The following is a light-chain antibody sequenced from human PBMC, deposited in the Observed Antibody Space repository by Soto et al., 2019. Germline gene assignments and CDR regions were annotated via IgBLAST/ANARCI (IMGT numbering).Light chain of an antibody. CDR2: GAS. J-gene: IGKJ4*01. V-gene: IGKV1-6*02. CDR1: LGIRND. Sequence: AIQLTQSPSALSASVGDRVTITCRASLGIRNDLGWYQQKPGEAPRLLVYGASTLQSGVPSRFSGSGSGPEFTPTISSLQLEDFGTYYCLQDYNYPLTFGGGTRLEI. CDR3: LQDYNYPLT.